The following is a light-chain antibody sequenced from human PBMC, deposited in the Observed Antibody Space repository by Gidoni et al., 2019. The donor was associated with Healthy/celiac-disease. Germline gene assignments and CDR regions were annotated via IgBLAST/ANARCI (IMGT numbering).Light chain of an antibody. CDR1: SSNIGSNT. V-gene: IGLV1-44*01. J-gene: IGLJ2*01. Sequence: QSVLTQPPSASGTPGQRVTISCSGSSSNIGSNTVHWYQQLPGTAPKLLIYSNNQRPSGVPDRSSGSKSGTAASLAISGLQSEDEADYYRAAWDDSLNGVVFGGGTTLTVL. CDR3: AAWDDSLNGVV. CDR2: SNN.